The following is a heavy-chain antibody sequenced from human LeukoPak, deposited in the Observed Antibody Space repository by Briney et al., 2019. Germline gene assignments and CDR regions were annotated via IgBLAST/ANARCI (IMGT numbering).Heavy chain of an antibody. J-gene: IGHJ4*02. D-gene: IGHD3-16*02. CDR1: GGSISSGGYY. V-gene: IGHV4-31*03. CDR2: IYYSGST. CDR3: ARGSDYDYVWGSYRPFDY. Sequence: PSQTLSLTCTVSGGSISSGGYYWSWIRQHPGKGLEWIGYIYYSGSTYYNPSLKSRVTISVDTSKNQFSLKLSSVTAADTAVYYCARGSDYDYVWGSYRPFDYWGQGTLVTVSS.